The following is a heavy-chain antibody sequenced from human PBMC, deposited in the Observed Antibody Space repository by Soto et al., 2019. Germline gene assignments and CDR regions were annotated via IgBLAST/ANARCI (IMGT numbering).Heavy chain of an antibody. CDR2: IYYSGST. V-gene: IGHV4-59*01. D-gene: IGHD1-26*01. Sequence: SETLSLTCSVSGGSISSYYWSWIRQPPGKGLEWIGYIYYSGSTNYNPSLKSRVTISVDTYKNQFSLKLSSVNAAETAVYYCAREFGGSFDIRGKGTMVTVSS. J-gene: IGHJ3*02. CDR3: AREFGGSFDI. CDR1: GGSISSYY.